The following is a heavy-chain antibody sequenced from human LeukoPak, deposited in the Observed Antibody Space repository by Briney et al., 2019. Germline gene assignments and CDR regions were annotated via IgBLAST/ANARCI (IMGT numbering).Heavy chain of an antibody. D-gene: IGHD2-2*01. CDR1: GFTFRDYY. J-gene: IGHJ5*02. Sequence: GGSLRLSCAASGFTFRDYYMSWIRQAPGKGLEWVSYISSSGSTIYYADSVKGRFTISRDNAKNSLYLQMNSLRAEDTAVYYCARRNCSSTSCYDRYNWFDPWGQGTLVTVSS. CDR2: ISSSGSTI. V-gene: IGHV3-11*01. CDR3: ARRNCSSTSCYDRYNWFDP.